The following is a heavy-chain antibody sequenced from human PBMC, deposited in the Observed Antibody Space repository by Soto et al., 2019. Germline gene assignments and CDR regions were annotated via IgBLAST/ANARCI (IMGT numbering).Heavy chain of an antibody. CDR3: ATIAARPGSYYFDY. V-gene: IGHV1-69*13. J-gene: IGHJ4*02. Sequence: SVNASCEDCRGAMSSYAISWVRQSIGQGLEWMGGIIPIVGTANYAQKVQGRVTITADESTSTAYMELSSLRSEDTAVYYCATIAARPGSYYFDYWGQGTLVTVSS. CDR2: IIPIVGTA. CDR1: RGAMSSYA. D-gene: IGHD6-6*01.